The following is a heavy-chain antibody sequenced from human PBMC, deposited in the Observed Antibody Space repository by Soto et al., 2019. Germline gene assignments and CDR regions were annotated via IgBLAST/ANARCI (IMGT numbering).Heavy chain of an antibody. Sequence: EVRLVESGGGSVKPEGSLRLSCAASGLRLSDGWMNWVRQTPGKGLEWVGRIKSKGDGGAVDYAAPVNGRLTISRDDSENMLYLQMNNLKGDDTGIYYCTRRPKAGDAGVDALAYWGQGALVTVSS. CDR3: TRRPKAGDAGVDALAY. CDR1: GLRLSDGW. V-gene: IGHV3-15*07. CDR2: IKSKGDGGAV. D-gene: IGHD3-10*01. J-gene: IGHJ4*02.